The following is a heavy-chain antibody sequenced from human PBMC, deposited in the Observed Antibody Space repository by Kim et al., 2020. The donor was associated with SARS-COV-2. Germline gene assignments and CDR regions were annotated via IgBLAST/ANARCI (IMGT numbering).Heavy chain of an antibody. CDR2: IRSKANSYAT. J-gene: IGHJ4*02. CDR3: TRPGVGRDGYKLDY. Sequence: GGSLRLSCAASGFTFSGSAMHWVRQASGKGLEWVGRIRSKANSYATAYAASVKGRFTISRDDSKNTAYLQMNSRKTEDTAVYYCTRPGVGRDGYKLDYWGQGTLVTVSS. V-gene: IGHV3-73*01. D-gene: IGHD5-12*01. CDR1: GFTFSGSA.